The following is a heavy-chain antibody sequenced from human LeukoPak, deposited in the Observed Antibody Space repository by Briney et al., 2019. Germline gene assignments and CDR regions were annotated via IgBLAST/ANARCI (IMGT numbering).Heavy chain of an antibody. Sequence: PSETLSLTCSVSGGSISSSNSHWGWIRQPPGKGLEWVGSIDNRGNTYYNPSLKSRVTISVHTSKNQFSLKLSSVTAGDAAVYYFARHGTLYGSSSKFDNWGQGTLVTVSS. CDR3: ARHGTLYGSSSKFDN. CDR1: GGSISSSNSH. D-gene: IGHD6-6*01. CDR2: IDNRGNT. V-gene: IGHV4-39*01. J-gene: IGHJ4*02.